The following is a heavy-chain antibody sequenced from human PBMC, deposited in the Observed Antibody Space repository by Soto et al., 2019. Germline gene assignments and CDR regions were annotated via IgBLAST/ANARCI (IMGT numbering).Heavy chain of an antibody. CDR2: IYHSGST. D-gene: IGHD5-12*01. J-gene: IGHJ6*02. V-gene: IGHV4-4*02. CDR3: ARGDPTDGYHNYYYYYGMDV. CDR1: GGSISSSNW. Sequence: PSETLSLTCAVSGGSISSSNWWSWVRQPPGKGLEWIGEIYHSGSTNYNPSLKSRVTISVDKSKNQFSLKLSSVTAADTAVYYCARGDPTDGYHNYYYYYGMDVWGQGTTVTVSS.